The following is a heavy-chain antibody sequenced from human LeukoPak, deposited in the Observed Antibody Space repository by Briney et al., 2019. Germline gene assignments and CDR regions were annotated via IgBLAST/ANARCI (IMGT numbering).Heavy chain of an antibody. Sequence: GGSLRLSCAASGFSFSVYWMSWVRQAPGRGLEWVANIKPDGSEKNYGDSVKGRFTISRDNAKNSLFLQMNGLTAEDTAVYYCVRNWNLDSWGQGTLVTVSS. V-gene: IGHV3-7*01. CDR2: IKPDGSEK. CDR1: GFSFSVYW. D-gene: IGHD1-1*01. J-gene: IGHJ4*02. CDR3: VRNWNLDS.